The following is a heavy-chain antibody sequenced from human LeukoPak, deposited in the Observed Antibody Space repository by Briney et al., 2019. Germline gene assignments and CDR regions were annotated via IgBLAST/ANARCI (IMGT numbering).Heavy chain of an antibody. Sequence: PGGSLRLSCAASGFTFSNAWMSWVRQAPGKGVEWVGRIKSKTDGGTTDYAAPVKGRFTISRDDSKNTLYLQMNSLKTEDTAVYYCTAEVGATGSCEYWGQGTLVTVSS. V-gene: IGHV3-15*01. D-gene: IGHD1-26*01. CDR3: TAEVGATGSCEY. CDR1: GFTFSNAW. CDR2: IKSKTDGGTT. J-gene: IGHJ4*02.